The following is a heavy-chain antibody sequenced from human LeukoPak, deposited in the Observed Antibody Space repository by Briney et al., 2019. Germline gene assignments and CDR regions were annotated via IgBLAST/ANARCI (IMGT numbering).Heavy chain of an antibody. CDR2: ISAYNGNT. D-gene: IGHD1-26*01. V-gene: IGHV1-18*01. Sequence: GASVKVSCKASGGTFSSYAISWVRQAPGQGLEWMGWISAYNGNTNYAQKLQGRVTMTTDTSTSTAYMELRSLRSDDTAVYYCARGSRVGATPFYMGVWAKGPRSPSP. CDR1: GGTFSSYA. CDR3: ARGSRVGATPFYMGV. J-gene: IGHJ6*03.